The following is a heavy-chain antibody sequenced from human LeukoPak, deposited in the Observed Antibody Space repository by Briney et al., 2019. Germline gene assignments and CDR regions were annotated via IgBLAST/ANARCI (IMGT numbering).Heavy chain of an antibody. D-gene: IGHD2-15*01. CDR2: ISSRSTYI. CDR1: GFTFSDYS. Sequence: KPGGSLRLSCAASGFTFSDYSITWVRQAPGKGLEWVSSISSRSTYIFYADSVKGRFTISRDNAKNSLYLQMNSLRAEDTAVYYCARVPLGAHCNGGSCYSYWLDPWGQGTLVTVSS. CDR3: ARVPLGAHCNGGSCYSYWLDP. J-gene: IGHJ5*02. V-gene: IGHV3-21*01.